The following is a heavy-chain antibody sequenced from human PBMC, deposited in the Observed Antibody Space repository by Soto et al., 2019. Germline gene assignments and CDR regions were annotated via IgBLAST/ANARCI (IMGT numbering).Heavy chain of an antibody. V-gene: IGHV4-59*01. D-gene: IGHD4-4*01. CDR1: GGSIRDFY. CDR3: TTDSYITVTPVRLDY. CDR2: IYYSGST. J-gene: IGHJ4*01. Sequence: PFETKRLPNTVFGGSIRDFYGGWILQPPGKGLEWIGYIYYSGSTNYNPSLKSRVTISVDTSKNQFSLKLSSVTAADTAVYYCTTDSYITVTPVRLDYWGHGTLVTVSS.